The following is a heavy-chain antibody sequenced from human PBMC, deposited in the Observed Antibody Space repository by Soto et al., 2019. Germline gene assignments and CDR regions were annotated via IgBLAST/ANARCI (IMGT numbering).Heavy chain of an antibody. CDR1: GFTLSSNG. CDR2: IWYDGSDK. CDR3: ARDRYPNYPPDAFDI. D-gene: IGHD4-4*01. J-gene: IGHJ3*02. Sequence: PGGSLRLSCAASGFTLSSNGMHWVRQAPGKGLEWVAFIWYDGSDKYYADSVKGRFTISRDNSKNTLYLQMSSLRAEDTAVYYCARDRYPNYPPDAFDIWGQGTLVTVSS. V-gene: IGHV3-33*01.